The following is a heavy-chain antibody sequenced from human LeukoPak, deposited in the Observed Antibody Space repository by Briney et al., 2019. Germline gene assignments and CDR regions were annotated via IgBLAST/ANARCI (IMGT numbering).Heavy chain of an antibody. Sequence: SETLSLTCTVSGGSISGAYWSWIRQPAGKGLEGIGRIFSSGHSSYNPSLKSRVTMSVDTSKNQFSLKLSSVTAADTAVYYCARDPNSALWGQGTLVTVSS. V-gene: IGHV4-4*07. CDR1: GGSISGAY. CDR3: ARDPNSAL. J-gene: IGHJ4*02. D-gene: IGHD4-23*01. CDR2: IFSSGHS.